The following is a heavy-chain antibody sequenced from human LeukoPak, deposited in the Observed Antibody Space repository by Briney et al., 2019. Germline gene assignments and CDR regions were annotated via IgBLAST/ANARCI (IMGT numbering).Heavy chain of an antibody. J-gene: IGHJ3*02. CDR3: ARDHCGGDCYGRVDAFDI. D-gene: IGHD2-21*02. Sequence: SETLSLTCTVSGGSISSYYWSWIRQPPGKGLEWIGYIYYSGSTNYNPSLKSRVTISVDTSKNQFSLKLSSVTAADTAVYYCARDHCGGDCYGRVDAFDIWGQGTMVTVSS. CDR1: GGSISSYY. V-gene: IGHV4-59*01. CDR2: IYYSGST.